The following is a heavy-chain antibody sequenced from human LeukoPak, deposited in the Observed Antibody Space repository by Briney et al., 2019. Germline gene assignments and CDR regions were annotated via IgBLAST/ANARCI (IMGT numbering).Heavy chain of an antibody. CDR2: ISGSGGST. CDR1: GFTFSSYA. Sequence: GGSLRLSCAASGFTFSSYAMSWVRQAPGKGLEWVSAISGSGGSTYYADSVKGQFTISRDNSKNTLYLQMNSLRAEDTAVYYCAKDLEYSSSSGFDPWGQGTLVTVSS. V-gene: IGHV3-23*01. D-gene: IGHD6-6*01. CDR3: AKDLEYSSSSGFDP. J-gene: IGHJ5*02.